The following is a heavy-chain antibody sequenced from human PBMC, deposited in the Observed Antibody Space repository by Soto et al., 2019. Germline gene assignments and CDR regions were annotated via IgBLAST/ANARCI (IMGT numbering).Heavy chain of an antibody. CDR3: VRDRAQWLVRTLGY. D-gene: IGHD6-19*01. J-gene: IGHJ4*02. Sequence: GASVKVSCKASGYTFTICGIIWVRQAPGQGLEWMGWISAYNGNTNYAQKLQGRVTMTTDTSTSTAYMELRSLRSDDTAVYYCVRDRAQWLVRTLGYWGQGTLVTVSS. V-gene: IGHV1-18*01. CDR1: GYTFTICG. CDR2: ISAYNGNT.